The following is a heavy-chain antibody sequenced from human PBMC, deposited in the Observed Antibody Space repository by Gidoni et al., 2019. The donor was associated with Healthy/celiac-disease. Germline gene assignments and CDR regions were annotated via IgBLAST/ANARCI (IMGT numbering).Heavy chain of an antibody. CDR1: GGSFSGYY. Sequence: QVQLQQWGAGLLKPSETLSLTCAVYGGSFSGYYWSWIRQPPGKGLEWIGEINHSGSTNYNPSLKSRVTISVDTSKNQFSLKLSSVTAADTAVYYCARGVKKRYYYYGMDVWGQGTTVTVSS. D-gene: IGHD3-22*01. CDR3: ARGVKKRYYYYGMDV. CDR2: INHSGST. V-gene: IGHV4-34*01. J-gene: IGHJ6*02.